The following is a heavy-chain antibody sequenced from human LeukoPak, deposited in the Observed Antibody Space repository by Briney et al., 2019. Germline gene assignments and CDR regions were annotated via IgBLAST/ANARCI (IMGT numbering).Heavy chain of an antibody. CDR3: ARHRLEAYYYDSRGYYPLDY. Sequence: PSETLSLTCTVSGGSISSSSYYWGWIRQPPGKGLEWIGSIYYSGSTYYNPSLKSRVTISVDTSKNQFSLKLSSVTAADAAVYYCARHRLEAYYYDSRGYYPLDYWGQGTLVTVSS. J-gene: IGHJ4*02. D-gene: IGHD3-22*01. CDR2: IYYSGST. CDR1: GGSISSSSYY. V-gene: IGHV4-39*01.